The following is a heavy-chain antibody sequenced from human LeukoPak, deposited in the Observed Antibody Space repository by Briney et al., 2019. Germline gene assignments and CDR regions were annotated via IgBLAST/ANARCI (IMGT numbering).Heavy chain of an antibody. CDR1: GDSFTSYW. J-gene: IGHJ6*02. Sequence: GESLKISCKGSGDSFTSYWIAWVRQVPGKGLGWVGIIYPGDSDTRYSPSFQGQVTISADKSISTAYLQWTSLKASDTAMYYCAGPGDYVLRSYYYYGMDVWGQGTTVTVSS. V-gene: IGHV5-51*01. CDR2: IYPGDSDT. CDR3: AGPGDYVLRSYYYYGMDV. D-gene: IGHD4-17*01.